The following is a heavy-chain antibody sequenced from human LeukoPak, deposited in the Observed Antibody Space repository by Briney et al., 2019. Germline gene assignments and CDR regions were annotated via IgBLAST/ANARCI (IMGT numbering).Heavy chain of an antibody. D-gene: IGHD3-22*01. Sequence: PGRSLRLSCAASGFTFDDYAMHWVRQAPGKGLEWVSLISGDGGSTYYADSVEGRFTISRDNSKNSLYLQMNSLRTEDTALYYCAKENGGDYYDSSGYYPGAFDIWGQGTMVTVSS. J-gene: IGHJ3*02. CDR3: AKENGGDYYDSSGYYPGAFDI. V-gene: IGHV3-43*02. CDR1: GFTFDDYA. CDR2: ISGDGGST.